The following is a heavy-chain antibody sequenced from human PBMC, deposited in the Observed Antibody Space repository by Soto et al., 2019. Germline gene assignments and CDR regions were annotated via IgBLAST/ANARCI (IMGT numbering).Heavy chain of an antibody. D-gene: IGHD2-15*01. V-gene: IGHV1-3*01. CDR2: INAGNGNT. CDR1: GYTFTSYA. CDR3: ARGPGGPDGPGDY. J-gene: IGHJ4*02. Sequence: QVQLVQSGAEVKKPGASVKVSCKASGYTFTSYAMHWVRQAPGQRLEWMGWINAGNGNTKYSQKFQGRVTITRDTAASTAYMEMSSLRSEDTAVYYCARGPGGPDGPGDYWGQGTLVTVSS.